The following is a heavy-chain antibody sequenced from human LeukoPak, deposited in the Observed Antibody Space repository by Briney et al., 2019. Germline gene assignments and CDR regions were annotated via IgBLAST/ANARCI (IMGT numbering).Heavy chain of an antibody. J-gene: IGHJ3*02. CDR1: GYTFTGYY. CDR2: INPNTGGI. CDR3: ARTRWGMVRGVTDAFDI. D-gene: IGHD3-10*01. V-gene: IGHV1-2*02. Sequence: ASVKVSCKASGYTFTGYYIHWVRQAPGQGLEWMGWINPNTGGINYAQKFQGRVTMTRDTSISTAYMELSRLRSDDTAVYYCARTRWGMVRGVTDAFDIWGQGTMVTVSS.